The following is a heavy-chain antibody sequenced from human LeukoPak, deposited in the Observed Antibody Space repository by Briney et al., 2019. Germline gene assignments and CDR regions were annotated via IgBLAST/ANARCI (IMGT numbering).Heavy chain of an antibody. J-gene: IGHJ4*02. D-gene: IGHD6-6*01. CDR2: ISAYNGNT. Sequence: GASVKVSSKASGYTFTNYDISWVRQAPGQGLEWMGWISAYNGNTNYAQKLQDRVSMTTDTSTSTAYMELRSLRADDTAVYYCARDRSSSDYWGQGTLVTVSS. V-gene: IGHV1-18*01. CDR3: ARDRSSSDY. CDR1: GYTFTNYD.